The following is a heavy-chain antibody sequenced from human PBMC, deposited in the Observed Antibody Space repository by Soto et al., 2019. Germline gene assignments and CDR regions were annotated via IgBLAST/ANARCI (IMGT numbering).Heavy chain of an antibody. V-gene: IGHV1-69*06. J-gene: IGHJ6*02. CDR2: IIPLPATT. CDR3: ARGVEHRGIVVVPAAIHWYDGMDV. Sequence: QVQLVKSGTEVKTPGSSVKVSCKASGGTLSNNAISWVRQAPGQGLDWMGWIIPLPATTNYAQKFPGIVTLSAERSTRTAYMELTSLTSEDTAVYYCARGVEHRGIVVVPAAIHWYDGMDVWGRGTTVTVSS. D-gene: IGHD2-2*01. CDR1: GGTLSNNA.